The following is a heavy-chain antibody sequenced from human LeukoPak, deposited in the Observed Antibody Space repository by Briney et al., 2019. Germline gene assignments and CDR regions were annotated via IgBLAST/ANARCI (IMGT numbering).Heavy chain of an antibody. Sequence: GGSLRLSCAASGFSFSSYSIHWVGQAPGKGLEWVAVISSDGNSKNFALSVKGRFAISRDNPKNTLFLQMNNLRSEDTALYYCVSPTADYPFLYYFDSWGQGTLVTVSS. CDR1: GFSFSSYS. CDR2: ISSDGNSK. J-gene: IGHJ4*02. D-gene: IGHD5-12*01. CDR3: VSPTADYPFLYYFDS. V-gene: IGHV3-30*09.